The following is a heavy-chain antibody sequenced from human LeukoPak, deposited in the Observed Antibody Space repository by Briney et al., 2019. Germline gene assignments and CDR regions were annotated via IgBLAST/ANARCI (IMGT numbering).Heavy chain of an antibody. CDR1: GFTVSSNY. Sequence: GGSLRLSCAAPGFTVSSNYMSWVRQAPGKGLEWVSVIYSGGSTYYADSVKGRFTISRDNSKNTLYLQMNSLRAEDTAVYYCARENPYGALDYWGQGTLVTVSS. D-gene: IGHD4-17*01. CDR3: ARENPYGALDY. V-gene: IGHV3-66*01. J-gene: IGHJ4*02. CDR2: IYSGGST.